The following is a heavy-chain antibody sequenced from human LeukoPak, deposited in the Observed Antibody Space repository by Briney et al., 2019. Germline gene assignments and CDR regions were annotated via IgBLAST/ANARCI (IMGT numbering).Heavy chain of an antibody. Sequence: SVKVSRKASGGTFSSYAISWVRQAPGQGLEWMGGIIPIFGPANYAQKFQGRVTITADESTSTAYMELSSLRSEDTAIYYCARKVVVAVTIDYYGMDVWGQGTTVTVSS. CDR2: IIPIFGPA. D-gene: IGHD2-15*01. CDR3: ARKVVVAVTIDYYGMDV. V-gene: IGHV1-69*13. J-gene: IGHJ6*02. CDR1: GGTFSSYA.